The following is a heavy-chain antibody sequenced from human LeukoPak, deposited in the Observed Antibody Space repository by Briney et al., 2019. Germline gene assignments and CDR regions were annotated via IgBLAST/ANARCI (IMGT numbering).Heavy chain of an antibody. V-gene: IGHV1-18*01. Sequence: ASVKVSCKASGYTFTSYGISWVRQAPGQGLEWMGWISAYNGNTNYAQKHQGRVTMTTDTSTSTAYMELRSLRSDDTAVYYCAREEQSGSYVPFDPWGQGTLVTVSS. J-gene: IGHJ5*02. CDR3: AREEQSGSYVPFDP. CDR2: ISAYNGNT. D-gene: IGHD1-26*01. CDR1: GYTFTSYG.